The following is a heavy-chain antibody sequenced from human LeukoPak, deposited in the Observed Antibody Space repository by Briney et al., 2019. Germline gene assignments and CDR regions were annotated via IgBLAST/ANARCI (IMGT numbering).Heavy chain of an antibody. J-gene: IGHJ4*02. Sequence: ASVKVSCKASGYTFTSYGISWVRQAPGQGLEWMGWISAYNGNTNYAQKLQGRVTMTTDTSTSTAYMELRSLRSDDTAVYYCARAQDYYDSSGYDYWAREPWSPSPQ. CDR1: GYTFTSYG. CDR2: ISAYNGNT. V-gene: IGHV1-18*01. D-gene: IGHD3-22*01. CDR3: ARAQDYYDSSGYDY.